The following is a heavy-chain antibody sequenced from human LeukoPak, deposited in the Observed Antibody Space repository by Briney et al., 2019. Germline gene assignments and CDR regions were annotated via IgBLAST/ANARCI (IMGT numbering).Heavy chain of an antibody. V-gene: IGHV3-33*01. CDR2: TWYDGSNK. CDR1: GFTFSSYG. D-gene: IGHD6-19*01. Sequence: GRSLRLSCAASGFTFSSYGMHWVRQAPGKGLEWVAVTWYDGSNKYYADSVKGRFTISRDNSKNTLYLQMNSLRAEDTAVYYCARDSSTPTPYSSVFYYYYYGMDVWGQGTTVTVSS. J-gene: IGHJ6*02. CDR3: ARDSSTPTPYSSVFYYYYYGMDV.